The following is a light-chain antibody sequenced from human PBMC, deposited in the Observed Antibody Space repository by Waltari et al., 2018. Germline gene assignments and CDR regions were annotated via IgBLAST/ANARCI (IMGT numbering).Light chain of an antibody. J-gene: IGLJ3*02. Sequence: QSALTQPAPGSGSPGRPRITSGPGPIGTIGAFDYVSSYHQHPAKAPQVILYDVTERPSGVSNRFSGSKSGNTASLTISGLQAEDEADYYCSSYTISRTWVFGGGTNLTVL. CDR2: DVT. CDR3: SSYTISRTWV. V-gene: IGLV2-14*03. CDR1: IGTIGAFDY.